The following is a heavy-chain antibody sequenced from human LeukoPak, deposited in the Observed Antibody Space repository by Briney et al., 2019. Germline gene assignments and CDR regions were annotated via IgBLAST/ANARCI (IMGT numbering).Heavy chain of an antibody. CDR1: GVTFSSYE. D-gene: IGHD3-10*01. CDR3: ARDVYGSGNSDY. V-gene: IGHV3-48*03. J-gene: IGHJ4*02. Sequence: GGSLRLSCAASGVTFSSYEMNWVRQAPGKGLEWVSYISSSGSTIYYADSVKGRFTISRDNARNSLYLQMNSLRVEDTAVYYCARDVYGSGNSDYWGQGTLVTVSS. CDR2: ISSSGSTI.